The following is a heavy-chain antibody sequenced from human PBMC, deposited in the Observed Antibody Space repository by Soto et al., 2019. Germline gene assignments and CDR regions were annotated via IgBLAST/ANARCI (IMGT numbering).Heavy chain of an antibody. V-gene: IGHV3-23*01. Sequence: GGSLRLSCAASGFTFSSYAMNWVRQAQGMGLEWVSTLSGSGGNTHYADSVKGRFTISRDNSKNTLDLQMNSLRAEDTAVYYCATSGGGWLKPPVWGQGTLGNVS. J-gene: IGHJ4*02. CDR2: LSGSGGNT. D-gene: IGHD3-16*01. CDR1: GFTFSSYA. CDR3: ATSGGGWLKPPV.